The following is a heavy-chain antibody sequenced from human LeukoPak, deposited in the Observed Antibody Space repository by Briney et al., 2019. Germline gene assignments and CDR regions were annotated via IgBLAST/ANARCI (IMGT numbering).Heavy chain of an antibody. Sequence: QTGGSLRLSCAASGFTFSSYAMSWVRQAPGKGLEWVSAISGSGGSTYYADSVKGRFTISRDNSKNTLYLQMNSLRAEDTAVYYCAKDRAYYDFWSGLPSDAFDIWGQGTMVTVSS. CDR1: GFTFSSYA. V-gene: IGHV3-23*01. J-gene: IGHJ3*02. D-gene: IGHD3-3*01. CDR3: AKDRAYYDFWSGLPSDAFDI. CDR2: ISGSGGST.